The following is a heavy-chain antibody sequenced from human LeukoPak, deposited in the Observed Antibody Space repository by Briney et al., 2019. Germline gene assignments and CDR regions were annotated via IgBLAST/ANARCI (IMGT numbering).Heavy chain of an antibody. Sequence: TGGSLRLSCAASGFTFSSYWTSWVRQAPGKGLEWVANIKQDGSEKYYVDSVKGRFTISRDNAKNSLYLQMNSLRAEDTAVYYCARGLRTPGMIVVVPYSDAFDIWGQGTMVTVSS. CDR3: ARGLRTPGMIVVVPYSDAFDI. D-gene: IGHD3-22*01. J-gene: IGHJ3*02. CDR2: IKQDGSEK. V-gene: IGHV3-7*01. CDR1: GFTFSSYW.